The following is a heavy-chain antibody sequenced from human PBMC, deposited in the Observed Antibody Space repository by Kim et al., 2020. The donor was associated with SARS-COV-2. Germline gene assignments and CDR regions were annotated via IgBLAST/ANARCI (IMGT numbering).Heavy chain of an antibody. CDR3: ARDQGPDYGDYVYAFDI. Sequence: FQGRVTITADESTSTAYMELSSLRSEDTAVYYCARDQGPDYGDYVYAFDIWGQGTMVTVSS. V-gene: IGHV1-69*01. D-gene: IGHD4-17*01. J-gene: IGHJ3*02.